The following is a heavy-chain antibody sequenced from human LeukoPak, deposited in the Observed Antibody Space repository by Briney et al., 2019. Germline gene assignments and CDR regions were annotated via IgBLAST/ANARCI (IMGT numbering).Heavy chain of an antibody. CDR3: ASLPRSSGSYYNY. V-gene: IGHV1-2*02. J-gene: IGHJ4*02. Sequence: ASVKVSCKASGYTFTAQYLHWVRQAPGQGLEWMGWITPDSGDTKYAQKFQGRVTMTRDTSTNTGYMELSRVKSDDTAVYYCASLPRSSGSYYNYWGQGILVTVSS. D-gene: IGHD3-10*01. CDR2: ITPDSGDT. CDR1: GYTFTAQY.